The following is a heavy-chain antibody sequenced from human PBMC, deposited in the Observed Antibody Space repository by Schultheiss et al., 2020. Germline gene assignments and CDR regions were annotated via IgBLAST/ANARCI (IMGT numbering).Heavy chain of an antibody. J-gene: IGHJ5*02. CDR2: IYYSGST. Sequence: SETLSLTCTVSGGSISSGGYYWSWIRQHPGKGLEWIGYIYYSGSTYYNPSLKSRVTISVDTSKNQFSLKLSSVTAADTAVYYCARELAAAVDLAVNRFDPWGQGTLVTGYS. CDR1: GGSISSGGYY. D-gene: IGHD6-13*01. V-gene: IGHV4-31*03. CDR3: ARELAAAVDLAVNRFDP.